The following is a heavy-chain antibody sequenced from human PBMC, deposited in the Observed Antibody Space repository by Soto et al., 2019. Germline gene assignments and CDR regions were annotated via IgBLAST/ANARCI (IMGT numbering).Heavy chain of an antibody. CDR1: GGTFSSYA. D-gene: IGHD1-1*01. Sequence: GASVKVSCKASGGTFSSYAISWVRQAPGQGLEWMGGIIPIFGTANYAQKFQGRVTITADESTSTAYMELSSLRSEDTAVYYCARESTGPTGTTSYGMDVWGQGTTVTV. CDR3: ARESTGPTGTTSYGMDV. J-gene: IGHJ6*02. V-gene: IGHV1-69*13. CDR2: IIPIFGTA.